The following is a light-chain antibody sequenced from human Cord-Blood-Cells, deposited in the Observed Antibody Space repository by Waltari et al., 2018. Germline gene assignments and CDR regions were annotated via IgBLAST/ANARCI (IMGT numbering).Light chain of an antibody. V-gene: IGKV3-15*01. CDR3: QQYNNWPYT. CDR2: GAS. J-gene: IGKJ2*01. Sequence: EIVMTQSPATLSVSPGERATLSGRASQSVSSNLAWYQQKPAQAPRLLIYGASTRATGIPARFSGSGSGTEFTLTISSLQSEDFAVYYCQQYNNWPYTFGQGTKLEIK. CDR1: QSVSSN.